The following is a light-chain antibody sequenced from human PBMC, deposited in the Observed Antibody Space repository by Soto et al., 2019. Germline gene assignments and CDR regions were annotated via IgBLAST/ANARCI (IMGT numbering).Light chain of an antibody. CDR3: GTWDSSLSAV. CDR2: ENN. J-gene: IGLJ1*01. Sequence: QSVLTQPPSGSAAPGQKVPIPCSGSSSNIGNNYVSWYQQFPGTAPKLLIYENNKRPSGIPDRFSGSKSGTSATLGITGLQTGDEADYYCGTWDSSLSAVFGTGTKVTVL. CDR1: SSNIGNNY. V-gene: IGLV1-51*02.